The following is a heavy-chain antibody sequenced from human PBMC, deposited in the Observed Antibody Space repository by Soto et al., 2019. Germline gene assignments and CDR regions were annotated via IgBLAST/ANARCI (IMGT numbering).Heavy chain of an antibody. V-gene: IGHV3-30-3*01. D-gene: IGHD1-26*01. CDR1: GFSFSNYA. Sequence: QVQLVESGGGVVQPGRSLRLSCAASGFSFSNYALHWVRQAPGKGLEWVAAISYDASNKYSADSVKGRFTISRDNSKNTLYRQMNSLRADDTAVYYRARDRGSESYYYYGMDVWGQGTTVTVSS. CDR2: ISYDASNK. J-gene: IGHJ6*02. CDR3: ARDRGSESYYYYGMDV.